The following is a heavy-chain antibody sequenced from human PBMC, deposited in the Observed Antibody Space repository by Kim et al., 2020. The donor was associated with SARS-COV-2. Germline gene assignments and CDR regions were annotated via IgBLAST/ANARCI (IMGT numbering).Heavy chain of an antibody. D-gene: IGHD6-19*01. CDR1: GFTFSSYG. Sequence: GGSLRLSCAASGFTFSSYGMHWVRQAPGKGLEWVAVIWYDGSNKYYADSVKGRFTISRDNSKNTLYLQMNSLRAEDTAVYYCARDSRVAGTLDYWGQGTLVTVSS. V-gene: IGHV3-33*01. J-gene: IGHJ4*02. CDR2: IWYDGSNK. CDR3: ARDSRVAGTLDY.